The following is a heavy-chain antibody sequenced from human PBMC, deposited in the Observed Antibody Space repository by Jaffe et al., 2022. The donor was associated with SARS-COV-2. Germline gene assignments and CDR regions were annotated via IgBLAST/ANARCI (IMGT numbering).Heavy chain of an antibody. CDR1: GFTVSSNY. J-gene: IGHJ6*02. D-gene: IGHD2-21*01. Sequence: EVQLVESGGGLVQPGGSLRLSCAASGFTVSSNYMSWVRQAPGKGLEWVSVIYSGGTTYYADSVKGRFTISRDNSKNTVYLQMNSLRAEDTAIYYCARDLQRGIFLSRGYYYYGMDVWGQGTTVTVFS. CDR3: ARDLQRGIFLSRGYYYYGMDV. CDR2: IYSGGTT. V-gene: IGHV3-66*02.